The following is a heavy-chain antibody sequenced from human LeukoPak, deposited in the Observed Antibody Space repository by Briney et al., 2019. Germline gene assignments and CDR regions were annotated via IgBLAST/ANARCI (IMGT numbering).Heavy chain of an antibody. Sequence: TGGSRRLSLAASGFSLSTNRMNWVAQAPGKGREWVMAISNDGSQEYYADSVKGRFTISRDNSKNTLYLQMNSLRPEDTAVFYCVRELYNYGMDVWGQGTTVTV. CDR3: VRELYNYGMDV. CDR1: GFSLSTNR. V-gene: IGHV3-30-3*01. CDR2: ISNDGSQE. J-gene: IGHJ6*02.